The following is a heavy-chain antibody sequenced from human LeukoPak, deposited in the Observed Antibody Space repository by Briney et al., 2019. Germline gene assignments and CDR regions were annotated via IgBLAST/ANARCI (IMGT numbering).Heavy chain of an antibody. CDR1: GYTLTNHD. V-gene: IGHV1-46*01. J-gene: IGHJ4*02. CDR2: IHPSGDRT. D-gene: IGHD5-24*01. Sequence: ASVKVSCQASGYTLTNHDMYWVRQAPGQGLEWMGIIHPSGDRTSYAQKFQGRVTMTSDTSTSTVYMELSSLRSEDTAVYYCARVPEAGYNPDYWGQGTLVTVSA. CDR3: ARVPEAGYNPDY.